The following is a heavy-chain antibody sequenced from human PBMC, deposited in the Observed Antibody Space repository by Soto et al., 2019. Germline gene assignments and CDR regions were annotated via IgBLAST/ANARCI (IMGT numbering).Heavy chain of an antibody. CDR1: GYTFSIYD. V-gene: IGHV1-3*01. CDR2: INGGNGNT. Sequence: ASVNVSCKTSGYTFSIYDINWVRQATGQGLEWMGWINGGNGNTYYSENFQGRVTFTRDTSAGTVYMQLSSLTSEDTAVYYCARDDSGFSGSHYIDYFNYWGQGALVTVSS. J-gene: IGHJ4*02. D-gene: IGHD1-26*01. CDR3: ARDDSGFSGSHYIDYFNY.